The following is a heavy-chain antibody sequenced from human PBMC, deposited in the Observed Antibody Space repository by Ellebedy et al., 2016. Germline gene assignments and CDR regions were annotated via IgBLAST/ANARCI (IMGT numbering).Heavy chain of an antibody. D-gene: IGHD4-23*01. V-gene: IGHV3-11*01. CDR1: GFTFSDYY. J-gene: IGHJ4*02. Sequence: GESLKISXAASGFTFSDYYMSWIRQAPGKGLEWVSYISSSGSTIYYADSVKGRFTITRDNAKNSLYLQMNSLRAEDTAVYYCARDHNGGYGGNPEDYWGQGTLVTVSS. CDR2: ISSSGSTI. CDR3: ARDHNGGYGGNPEDY.